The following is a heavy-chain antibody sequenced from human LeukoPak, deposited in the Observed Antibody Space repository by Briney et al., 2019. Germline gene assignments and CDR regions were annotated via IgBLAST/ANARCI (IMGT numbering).Heavy chain of an antibody. CDR3: AKDADYSSGWYKDY. CDR2: ISGSGGST. V-gene: IGHV3-23*01. CDR1: GFTFSSYA. D-gene: IGHD6-19*01. Sequence: PGGSLRLSCAASGFTFSSYAMSWVRQAPGKGLEWVSAISGSGGSTYYADSVKGRFTISRDNSKNTLYLQMNSLRAEDTAVYYCAKDADYSSGWYKDYWGQGTLVTVSP. J-gene: IGHJ4*02.